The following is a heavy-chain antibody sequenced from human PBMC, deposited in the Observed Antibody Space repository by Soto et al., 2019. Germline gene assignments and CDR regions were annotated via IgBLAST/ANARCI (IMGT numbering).Heavy chain of an antibody. CDR2: IYYSGST. J-gene: IGHJ3*02. CDR3: ARDLSYDYIWGSYREGAFDI. Sequence: SETLSLTCTVGGGSISSYYWSWIRQPPGKGLEWIGYIYYSGSTNYNPSLKSRVTISVDTSKNQFSLKLSSVTAADTAVYYCARDLSYDYIWGSYREGAFDIWGQGTMVTVSS. CDR1: GGSISSYY. V-gene: IGHV4-59*01. D-gene: IGHD3-16*02.